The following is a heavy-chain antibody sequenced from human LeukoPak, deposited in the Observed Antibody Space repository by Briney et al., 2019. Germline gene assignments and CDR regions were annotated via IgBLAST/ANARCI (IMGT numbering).Heavy chain of an antibody. Sequence: PGGSLRLSCAASGFTFSSYAMHWVRQAPGKGLEWISFIDGSTRTIFYADSVKGRFSISRDNAKNSLFLQMNSLRAEDTAVYYCARRVPSQVITDYFDYWGQGTLVTVSS. J-gene: IGHJ4*02. V-gene: IGHV3-48*04. CDR2: IDGSTRTI. CDR3: ARRVPSQVITDYFDY. D-gene: IGHD3-16*01. CDR1: GFTFSSYA.